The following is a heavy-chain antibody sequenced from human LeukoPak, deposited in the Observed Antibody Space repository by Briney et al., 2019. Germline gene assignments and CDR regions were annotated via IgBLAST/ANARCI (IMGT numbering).Heavy chain of an antibody. CDR3: ARDQDGDYDY. V-gene: IGHV4-39*07. D-gene: IGHD4-17*01. Sequence: PSETLSLTCTVSGGSISSSSYYWGWIRQPPGKGLKWIGSIYYSGSTYYNPSLKSRVTISVDTSKNQFSLKLSSVTAADTAVYYCARDQDGDYDYWGQGTLATVSS. J-gene: IGHJ4*02. CDR1: GGSISSSSYY. CDR2: IYYSGST.